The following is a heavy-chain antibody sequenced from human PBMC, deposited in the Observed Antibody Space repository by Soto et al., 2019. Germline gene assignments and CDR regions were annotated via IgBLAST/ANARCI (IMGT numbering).Heavy chain of an antibody. J-gene: IGHJ6*02. CDR1: RYTLPDLS. Sequence: ASVRVSCHVSRYTLPDLSLLWARQARGKGVEWMGGFDPEDGETIYAQKFQGRVNMTEDTSTDTAYMELSSLRSEDTAVYYCATSYYYDSSGSRAYGMDVWGQGTTVTVSS. V-gene: IGHV1-24*01. CDR2: FDPEDGET. D-gene: IGHD3-22*01. CDR3: ATSYYYDSSGSRAYGMDV.